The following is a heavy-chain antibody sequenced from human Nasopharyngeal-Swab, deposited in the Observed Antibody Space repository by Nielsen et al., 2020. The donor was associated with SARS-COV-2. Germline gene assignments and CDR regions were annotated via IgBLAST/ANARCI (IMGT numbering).Heavy chain of an antibody. V-gene: IGHV1-2*06. Sequence: ASVKVSCKPSRYTFTGYFIHWVRQAPGQGLQWMGRISPNSGGTNNAQKFQGRVTMTWDTSINTACMALSRLGSDDTAVYYCASPHCDDDVCYSRAAFDSWGPGTLVTVSS. CDR3: ASPHCDDDVCYSRAAFDS. D-gene: IGHD2-8*02. CDR1: RYTFTGYF. CDR2: ISPNSGGT. J-gene: IGHJ4*02.